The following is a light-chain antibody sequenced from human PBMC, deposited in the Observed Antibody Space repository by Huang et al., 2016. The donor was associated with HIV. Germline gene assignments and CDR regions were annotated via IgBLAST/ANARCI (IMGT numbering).Light chain of an antibody. CDR2: EAS. Sequence: EIVLTQSPATLSLSPGERATLSCRASQSVSNFLAWYQQKPGQAPRRLSYEASNRATGIPARFSGSGSGTDFTLTISSLEPEDFAVYYCQQRSNWPPLTFGGGTKVEIK. CDR3: QQRSNWPPLT. V-gene: IGKV3-11*01. CDR1: QSVSNF. J-gene: IGKJ4*01.